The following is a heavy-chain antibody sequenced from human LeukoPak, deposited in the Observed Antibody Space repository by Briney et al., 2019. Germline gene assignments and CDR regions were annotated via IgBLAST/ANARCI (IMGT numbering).Heavy chain of an antibody. Sequence: GGSLRPSCAASGFTFSSYSMNWVRQAPGKGLEWVSSISSSSSYIYYADSVKGRFTISRDNAKNSLYLQMNSLRAEDTAVYYCARDLTIYGDYSGDYWGQGTLVTVSS. CDR2: ISSSSSYI. D-gene: IGHD4-17*01. CDR3: ARDLTIYGDYSGDY. J-gene: IGHJ4*02. CDR1: GFTFSSYS. V-gene: IGHV3-21*01.